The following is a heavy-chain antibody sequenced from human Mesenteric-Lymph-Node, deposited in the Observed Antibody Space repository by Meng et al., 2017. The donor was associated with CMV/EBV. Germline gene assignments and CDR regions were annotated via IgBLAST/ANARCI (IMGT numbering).Heavy chain of an antibody. CDR3: ARDTTITIFGVVTPYGMDV. Sequence: LSLTCAASGFTFSDYYMTWIRQAPGKGLEWVSYISSSGSTISYGDSVRGRFTISRDNAKNSLYLQMNSLRAEDTAVYYCARDTTITIFGVVTPYGMDVWGQGTTVTVSS. D-gene: IGHD3-3*01. CDR1: GFTFSDYY. V-gene: IGHV3-11*04. CDR2: ISSSGSTI. J-gene: IGHJ6*02.